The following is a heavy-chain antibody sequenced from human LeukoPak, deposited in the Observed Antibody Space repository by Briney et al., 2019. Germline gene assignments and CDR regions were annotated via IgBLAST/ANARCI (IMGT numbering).Heavy chain of an antibody. CDR1: GYTFSSYG. CDR3: ARDQGYYYYMDV. Sequence: ASVKVSCKASGYTFSSYGISWVRQAPGQGLEWMGWISGYNGNTSYAQKLQGRVTMTTDTSTSTAYMELRSLRSDDTAVYYCARDQGYYYYMDVWGKGTTVTISS. J-gene: IGHJ6*03. CDR2: ISGYNGNT. V-gene: IGHV1-18*01.